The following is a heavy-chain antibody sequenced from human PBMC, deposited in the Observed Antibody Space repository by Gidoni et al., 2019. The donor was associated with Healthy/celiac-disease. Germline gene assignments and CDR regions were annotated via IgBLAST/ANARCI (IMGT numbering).Heavy chain of an antibody. J-gene: IGHJ4*02. Sequence: QLQLQESGPGLVKPSETLSLTCTVSGGSISSSSYYWGWIRQPPGKGLEWIGTIYYSGSTYYNPSLKSRVTISVDTSKNQFSLKLRSVTAADTAVYYCARHEMLRQWELLREALEYWGQGTLVTVSS. CDR3: ARHEMLRQWELLREALEY. D-gene: IGHD1-26*01. CDR1: GGSISSSSYY. CDR2: IYYSGST. V-gene: IGHV4-39*01.